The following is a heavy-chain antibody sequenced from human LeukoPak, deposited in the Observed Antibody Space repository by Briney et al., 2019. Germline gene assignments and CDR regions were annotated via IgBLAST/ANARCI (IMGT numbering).Heavy chain of an antibody. CDR2: IYYSGST. D-gene: IGHD2-2*01. J-gene: IGHJ4*02. Sequence: ETSETLSLTCTVSGGSISSSSYYWGWIRQPPGKGLEWIGSIYYSGSTYYNPSLKSRVTISVDTSKNQFSLKLSSVTAADTAVYYCARFSTSSTKPFVFDYWGQGTLVTVSS. CDR1: GGSISSSSYY. V-gene: IGHV4-39*01. CDR3: ARFSTSSTKPFVFDY.